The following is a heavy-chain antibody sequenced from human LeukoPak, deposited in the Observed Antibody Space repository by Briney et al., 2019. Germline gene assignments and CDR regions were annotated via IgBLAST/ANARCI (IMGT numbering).Heavy chain of an antibody. Sequence: GGSLRLSCAASGFTVSSNYMSWVRQAPGKGLEWVAVIWYDGSNKYYADSVKGRFTISRDNSKNTLYLQMNSLRAEDTAVYYCARDFPVMITFGGVIVFPLDYWGQGTLVTVSS. CDR1: GFTVSSNY. J-gene: IGHJ4*02. D-gene: IGHD3-16*02. CDR2: IWYDGSNK. CDR3: ARDFPVMITFGGVIVFPLDY. V-gene: IGHV3-33*08.